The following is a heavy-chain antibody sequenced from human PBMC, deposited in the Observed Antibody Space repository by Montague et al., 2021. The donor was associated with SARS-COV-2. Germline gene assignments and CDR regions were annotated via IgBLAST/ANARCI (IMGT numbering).Heavy chain of an antibody. CDR2: IHTSGST. Sequence: SETLSLTCTVSGGSISSYYCSWIRQSAGKGLEWIGRIHTSGSTDXNPSLNSRVTMSVDTSKNQFSLKLSSVTAADTAVYYCASGKYYDFWSGYYSHDYVSGMDVWGQGNTVTVSS. CDR3: ASGKYYDFWSGYYSHDYVSGMDV. V-gene: IGHV4-4*07. CDR1: GGSISSYY. J-gene: IGHJ6*02. D-gene: IGHD3-3*01.